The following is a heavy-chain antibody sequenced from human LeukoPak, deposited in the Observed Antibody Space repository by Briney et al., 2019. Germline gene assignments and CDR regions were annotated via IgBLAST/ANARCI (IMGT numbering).Heavy chain of an antibody. Sequence: SETLSLTCTVSGGSISSYYWRWVRQPPGKGLEWIGYIYYSGSTNYNPSLKSRVSMSVDTSTNQFSLKLTSVTATDTAVYYCARARYYSYDAFDIWGQGTMVTVSS. D-gene: IGHD1-26*01. CDR2: IYYSGST. CDR1: GGSISSYY. CDR3: ARARYYSYDAFDI. V-gene: IGHV4-59*08. J-gene: IGHJ3*02.